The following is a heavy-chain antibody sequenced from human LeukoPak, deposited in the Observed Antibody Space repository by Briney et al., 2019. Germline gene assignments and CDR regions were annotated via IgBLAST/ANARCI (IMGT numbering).Heavy chain of an antibody. CDR2: IYSGGST. V-gene: IGHV3-66*04. D-gene: IGHD3-22*01. CDR1: EFSVGSNY. CDR3: ARPSFTSGSYFDH. Sequence: PGGSLRLSCAASEFSVGSNYMTWVRQAPGKGLEWVSLIYSGGSTYYADSVKGRFTISRDNAKNSLYLQMNSLSGDDTAVYFCARPSFTSGSYFDHWGQGTLVTVSS. J-gene: IGHJ4*02.